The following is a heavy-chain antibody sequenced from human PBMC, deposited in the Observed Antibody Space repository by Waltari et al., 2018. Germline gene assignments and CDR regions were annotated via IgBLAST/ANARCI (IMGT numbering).Heavy chain of an antibody. Sequence: SGGTFSSYAISWVRQAPGQGLEWMGGIIPIFGTANYAQKFQGRVTITADKSTSTAYMELSSLRSEDTAVYYCATYNWNRRNWFDPWGQGTLVTVSS. CDR2: IIPIFGTA. CDR1: GGTFSSYA. D-gene: IGHD1-1*01. CDR3: ATYNWNRRNWFDP. J-gene: IGHJ5*02. V-gene: IGHV1-69*06.